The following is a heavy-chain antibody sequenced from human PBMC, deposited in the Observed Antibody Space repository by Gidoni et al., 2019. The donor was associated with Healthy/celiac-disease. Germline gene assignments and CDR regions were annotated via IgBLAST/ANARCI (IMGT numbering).Heavy chain of an antibody. CDR1: GFTFSSYA. J-gene: IGHJ4*02. Sequence: QVQLVESGGGVVQPGRSLRLSCAASGFTFSSYAMHWVRQAPGKGLEWVAVISYDGSNKYYADSVKGRFTISRDNSKNTLYLQMNSLRAEDTAVYYCARGGRGHYEVDYWGQGTLVTVSS. V-gene: IGHV3-30-3*01. CDR2: ISYDGSNK. CDR3: ARGGRGHYEVDY. D-gene: IGHD3-22*01.